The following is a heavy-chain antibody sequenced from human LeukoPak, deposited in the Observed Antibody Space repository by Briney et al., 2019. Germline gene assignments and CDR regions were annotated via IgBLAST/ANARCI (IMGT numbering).Heavy chain of an antibody. Sequence: GGSLSLSCAASGFTFSSYAMSWVRQAPGKGLEWVSSIGGSGGSTYYADSVKGRFTISRDNSKNTLYLQMNSLRAEDTAVYYCAKVETAAAATLRGFDYWGQGTLVTVSS. D-gene: IGHD6-13*01. CDR2: IGGSGGST. CDR3: AKVETAAAATLRGFDY. V-gene: IGHV3-23*01. J-gene: IGHJ4*02. CDR1: GFTFSSYA.